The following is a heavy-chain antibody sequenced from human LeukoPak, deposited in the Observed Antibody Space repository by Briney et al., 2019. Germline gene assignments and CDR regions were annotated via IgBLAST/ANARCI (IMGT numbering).Heavy chain of an antibody. J-gene: IGHJ4*02. Sequence: PSETLSLTCTVSGGSISSYYWSWIRQPAGKGLEWIGRIYTSGSTNYNPSPKSRVTMSVDTSKNQFSLKLSSVTAADTAVYYCASLNYYGSGSPDDYWGQGTLVTVSS. CDR2: IYTSGST. CDR1: GGSISSYY. CDR3: ASLNYYGSGSPDDY. V-gene: IGHV4-4*07. D-gene: IGHD3-10*01.